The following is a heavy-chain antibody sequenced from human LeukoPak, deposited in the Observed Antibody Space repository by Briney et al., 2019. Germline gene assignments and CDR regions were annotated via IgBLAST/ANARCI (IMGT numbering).Heavy chain of an antibody. D-gene: IGHD3-3*01. CDR3: ARDLGFYYTSGYNDY. CDR1: GFTFSTFA. J-gene: IGHJ4*02. Sequence: PGGSLRLSCAASGFTFSTFAMHLVRQAPGKGLQWVAFISYDGNNKQSADSVKGRFAISRDNLKSTLYLQMNSLRAEDTAVYFCARDLGFYYTSGYNDYWGQGTLVTVSS. CDR2: ISYDGNNK. V-gene: IGHV3-30*09.